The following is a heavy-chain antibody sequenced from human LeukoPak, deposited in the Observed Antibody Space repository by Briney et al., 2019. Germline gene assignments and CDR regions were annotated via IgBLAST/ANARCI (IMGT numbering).Heavy chain of an antibody. Sequence: SETLSLTCTVSGGTVSDDSISTYYWSWIRQPAGKGLEWIGLIYTTGRTNYNASLKSRVTMSVDTSTNQFSLRLTSVAAADTAVYYCARGLLLWFGDLVYYYYMDVWGEGTTVTVSS. CDR3: ARGLLLWFGDLVYYYYMDV. CDR1: DDSISTYY. V-gene: IGHV4-4*07. D-gene: IGHD3-10*01. CDR2: IYTTGRT. J-gene: IGHJ6*03.